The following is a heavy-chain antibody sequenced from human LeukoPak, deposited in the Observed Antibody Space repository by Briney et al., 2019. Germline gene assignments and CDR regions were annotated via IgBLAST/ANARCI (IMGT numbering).Heavy chain of an antibody. V-gene: IGHV4-39*01. D-gene: IGHD3-9*01. CDR2: IYYSGST. CDR1: GGSISSSSYY. CDR3: ATLPLLRYFDWFPY. J-gene: IGHJ4*02. Sequence: SETLSLTCTVSGGSISSSSYYWGWIRQPPGKGLEWIGSIYYSGSTYYNPSLKSRVTISVDTSKNQFSLKLSSVTAADTAVYYCATLPLLRYFDWFPYWGQGTLVTVSS.